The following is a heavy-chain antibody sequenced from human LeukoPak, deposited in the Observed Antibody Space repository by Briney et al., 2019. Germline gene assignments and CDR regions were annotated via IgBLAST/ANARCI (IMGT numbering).Heavy chain of an antibody. J-gene: IGHJ6*02. D-gene: IGHD2-2*01. Sequence: SETLSLTCAVYGGSFSGYYWSWIRQPPGKGLEWIGEINHSGSTNYNPSLKSRVTISVDTSKNQFSLKLSSVTAADTAVYYCARLGYCSSTSCSNYYYYDMDVWGQGTTVTVSS. CDR3: ARLGYCSSTSCSNYYYYDMDV. CDR2: INHSGST. CDR1: GGSFSGYY. V-gene: IGHV4-34*01.